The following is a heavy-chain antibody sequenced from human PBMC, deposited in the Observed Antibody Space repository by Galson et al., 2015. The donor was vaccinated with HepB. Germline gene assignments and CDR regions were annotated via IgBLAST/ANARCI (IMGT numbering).Heavy chain of an antibody. Sequence: SLRLSCAASGFTFGNYGMNWVRQAPGKGLEWVSYISGIGLTTYYADSVKGRFTISRDNSKNTLFLRMNYLRADDTAIYYCARDQRVDMATVSDYWGQGALVSVSS. J-gene: IGHJ4*02. CDR1: GFTFGNYG. D-gene: IGHD5-24*01. CDR3: ARDQRVDMATVSDY. V-gene: IGHV3-23*01. CDR2: ISGIGLTT.